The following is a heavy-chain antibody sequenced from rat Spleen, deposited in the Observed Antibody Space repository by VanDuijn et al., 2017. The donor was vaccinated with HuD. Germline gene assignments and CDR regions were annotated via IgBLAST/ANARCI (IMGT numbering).Heavy chain of an antibody. Sequence: EVQLVESGGCLVQPGRSLKVSCAASGFTFSNYDMAWVRQAPTKGLEWVAYISPSGGSTYYRDSVKDRFTISRDNAKSTLYLQMDSLRSEDTATYFCTRYINHGSYYLMDAWGQGTTVSVSS. D-gene: IGHD1-6*01. CDR2: ISPSGGST. V-gene: IGHV5-27*01. CDR3: TRYINHGSYYLMDA. CDR1: GFTFSNYD. J-gene: IGHJ4*01.